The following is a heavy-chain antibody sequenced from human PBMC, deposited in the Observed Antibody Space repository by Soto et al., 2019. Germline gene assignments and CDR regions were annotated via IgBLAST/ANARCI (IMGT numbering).Heavy chain of an antibody. V-gene: IGHV1-58*02. Sequence: SVKVYCKASGYTFTSYAMHWGRQAPGQRLEWMGWIVVGSGNTNYAQKFQERVTITRDMSTNTAYMELTSLRSEDTAVYYCAADPYCGGDCYFDYWGQGIMVTVSS. CDR1: GYTFTSYA. J-gene: IGHJ4*02. CDR2: IVVGSGNT. D-gene: IGHD2-21*02. CDR3: AADPYCGGDCYFDY.